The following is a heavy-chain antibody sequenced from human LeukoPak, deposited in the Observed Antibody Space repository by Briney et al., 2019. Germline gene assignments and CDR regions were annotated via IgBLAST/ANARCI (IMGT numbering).Heavy chain of an antibody. V-gene: IGHV4-39*01. CDR3: ARHFLWRFPLDV. D-gene: IGHD2-21*01. CDR1: GGSISSSSYY. J-gene: IGHJ6*04. Sequence: SETLSLTCTVSGGSISSSSYYWGWIRQPPGKGLEWIGSIYYSGSTYYNPSLKSRVTISVDTSKNQFSLKLSSVTAADTAVYYCARHFLWRFPLDVWGKGTTVTVSS. CDR2: IYYSGST.